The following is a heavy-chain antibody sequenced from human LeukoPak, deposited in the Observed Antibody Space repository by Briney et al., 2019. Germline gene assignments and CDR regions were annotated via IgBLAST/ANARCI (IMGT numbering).Heavy chain of an antibody. J-gene: IGHJ4*02. Sequence: ASVKVSCKASGYTLTSYDISWVRQAPGQGLEWMGWISAYNGNTNYAQKLQGRVTMTTDTSTSTAYMELRSLRSDDTAVYYCARDYPWTTVTTHSAPIDYWGQGTLVTVSS. V-gene: IGHV1-18*01. CDR3: ARDYPWTTVTTHSAPIDY. CDR2: ISAYNGNT. D-gene: IGHD4-17*01. CDR1: GYTLTSYD.